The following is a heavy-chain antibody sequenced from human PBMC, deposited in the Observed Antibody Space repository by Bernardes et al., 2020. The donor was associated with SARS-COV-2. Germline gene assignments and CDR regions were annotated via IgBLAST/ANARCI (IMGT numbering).Heavy chain of an antibody. J-gene: IGHJ4*02. V-gene: IGHV3-15*01. Sequence: GGSLRLSCEASGFTFNNAWMSWVRQAPGKGLEWVGRIKRETDGGTTDSAAPVKDRFSISRDDSKNTLYLQMNSLKTEDTAVYYGTTLIRGKNFFDSWGQGTLVTVSS. CDR2: IKRETDGGTT. D-gene: IGHD3-10*01. CDR3: TTLIRGKNFFDS. CDR1: GFTFNNAW.